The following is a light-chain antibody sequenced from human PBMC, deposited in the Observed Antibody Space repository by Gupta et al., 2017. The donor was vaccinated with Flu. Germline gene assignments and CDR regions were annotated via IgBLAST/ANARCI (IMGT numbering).Light chain of an antibody. V-gene: IGLV2-14*03. CDR1: NSDVGGYHY. CDR2: DVQ. CDR3: SSFTGRNSV. Sequence: SVSGSPGQSITISCTGTNSDVGGYHYVSWYQQRPGKAPKLIIYDVQSRPSGISNRFSGSKSGNTASLTISGLQAEDEGHYFCSSFTGRNSVFGGGTKLTVL. J-gene: IGLJ2*01.